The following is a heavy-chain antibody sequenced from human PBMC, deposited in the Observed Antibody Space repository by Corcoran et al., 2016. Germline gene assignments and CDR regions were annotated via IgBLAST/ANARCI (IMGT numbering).Heavy chain of an antibody. CDR1: GFTFSSYG. CDR2: ISISSSYK. CDR3: ARDGYGSGGSCCPTAD. J-gene: IGHJ4*02. Sequence: EVQLVESGGGLVQPGGSLRLSCAASGFTFSSYGMNWVRQAPGKGLEWVASISISSSYKYYADSVKGRFTISRDNAKNSLYLQMNSLRAEDADVYDGARDGYGSGGSCCPTADWGQGTLVTVSS. V-gene: IGHV3-21*01. D-gene: IGHD2-15*01.